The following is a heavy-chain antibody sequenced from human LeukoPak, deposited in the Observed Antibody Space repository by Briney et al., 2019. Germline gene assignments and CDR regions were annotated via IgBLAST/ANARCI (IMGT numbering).Heavy chain of an antibody. J-gene: IGHJ4*02. D-gene: IGHD3-9*01. CDR3: ARSPHILTGENFDY. Sequence: GASVKVSCKASGYTFTGYYMHWVRQAPGQGLEWMGWINPNHGDTNYAQKLQDRVSMTRDTSISTAHMHLSRLRSADTAVYYCARSPHILTGENFDYWGQGTLLTVSS. V-gene: IGHV1-2*02. CDR1: GYTFTGYY. CDR2: INPNHGDT.